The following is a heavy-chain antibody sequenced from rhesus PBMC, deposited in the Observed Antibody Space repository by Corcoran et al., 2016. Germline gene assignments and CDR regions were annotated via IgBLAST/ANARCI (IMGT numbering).Heavy chain of an antibody. CDR2: FNGATGVN. J-gene: IGHJ5-2*02. CDR1: GASISSNY. Sequence: QVQLQESGPGLVKPSETLPLTCAVSGASISSNYWSWSRKSPGKGLGWIGYFNGATGVNSYSPLFKCRVTISMDTSKNQFSLKMNSVTDADTAVYYCAGYYEASLGVWGRGVLVTVSS. D-gene: IGHD3-9*01. CDR3: AGYYEASLGV. V-gene: IGHV4-147*01.